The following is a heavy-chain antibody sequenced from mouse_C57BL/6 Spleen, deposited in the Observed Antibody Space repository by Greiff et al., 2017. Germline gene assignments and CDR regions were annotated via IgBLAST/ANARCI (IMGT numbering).Heavy chain of an antibody. J-gene: IGHJ4*01. D-gene: IGHD2-2*01. CDR1: GYAFSSSW. CDR3: ARYGYSYAMDY. CDR2: IYPGDGDT. Sequence: VMLVESGPELVKPGASVKISCKASGYAFSSSWMNWVKQRPGKGLEWIGRIYPGDGDTNYNGKFKGKATLTADKSSSTAYMQLSSLTSEDSAVYFCARYGYSYAMDYWGQGTSVTVSS. V-gene: IGHV1-82*01.